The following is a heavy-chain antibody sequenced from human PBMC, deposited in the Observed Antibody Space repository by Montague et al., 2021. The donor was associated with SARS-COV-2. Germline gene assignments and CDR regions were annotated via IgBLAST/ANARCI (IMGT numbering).Heavy chain of an antibody. CDR3: AKDPEYCSSTSCDYYYYYGMDV. CDR1: GFTFDDYA. V-gene: IGHV3-43*02. D-gene: IGHD2-2*01. CDR2: ISGDGGST. J-gene: IGHJ6*02. Sequence: SLRLSCAASGFTFDDYAMHWVRQAPGNGLEWVSLISGDGGSTYYADSVKGRFTISRDNSKNSLYLQMNSLRTEDTALYYCAKDPEYCSSTSCDYYYYYGMDVWGQGTTVTVSS.